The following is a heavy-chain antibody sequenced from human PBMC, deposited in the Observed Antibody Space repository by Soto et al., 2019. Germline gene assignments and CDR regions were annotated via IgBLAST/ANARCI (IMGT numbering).Heavy chain of an antibody. V-gene: IGHV3-21*01. Sequence: EVQLVESGGGLVKPGESLRLSCVASDSTFRSYSMNWVRQAPGRGLEWVSIISSGSSVIFYADSMKGRFTISRENAKNSLYLQMNSLRAEDTAVYYCARGGRGYTKDDTFDIWGQGTMVTVSS. J-gene: IGHJ3*02. CDR2: ISSGSSVI. CDR1: DSTFRSYS. D-gene: IGHD2-2*02. CDR3: ARGGRGYTKDDTFDI.